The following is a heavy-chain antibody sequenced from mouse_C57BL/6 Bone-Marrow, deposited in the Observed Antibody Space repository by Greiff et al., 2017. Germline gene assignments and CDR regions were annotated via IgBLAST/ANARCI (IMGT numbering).Heavy chain of an antibody. D-gene: IGHD2-14*01. J-gene: IGHJ2*01. Sequence: QVQLQQPGAELVKPGASVKMSCKASGYTFTSYWITWVKQRPGQGLEWIGDIYPTSGRTNYNEKFKSKAILTTDTSSNTAYMQLSSLTSEDSAVFYSSSWGTQGGNFDYWGQGTTLTVSS. CDR2: IYPTSGRT. CDR3: SSWGTQGGNFDY. V-gene: IGHV1-55*01. CDR1: GYTFTSYW.